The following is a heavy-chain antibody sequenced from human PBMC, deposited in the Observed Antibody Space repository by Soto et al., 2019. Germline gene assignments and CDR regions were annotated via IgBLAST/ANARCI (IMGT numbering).Heavy chain of an antibody. CDR1: GFTFSSYG. J-gene: IGHJ4*02. D-gene: IGHD6-6*01. CDR2: ISYDGSNK. Sequence: VQLVESGGGVVQPGRSLRLSCAASGFTFSSYGMHWVRQAPGKGLEWVAVISYDGSNKYYADSVKGRFTISRDNSKNTLYLQMNSLRAEDTAVYYCAKEGSSRRGRVYYFDYWGQGTLVTVSS. V-gene: IGHV3-30*18. CDR3: AKEGSSRRGRVYYFDY.